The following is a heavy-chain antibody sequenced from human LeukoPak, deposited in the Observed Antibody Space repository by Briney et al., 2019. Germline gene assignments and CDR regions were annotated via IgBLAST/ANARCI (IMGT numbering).Heavy chain of an antibody. D-gene: IGHD3-3*01. CDR2: MNPNSGNT. J-gene: IGHJ6*03. Sequence: ASVKVSCKASGYTFTSYYIHWVRQAPGQGLEWMGWMNPNSGNTGYAQKFQGRVTMTKNTSISTAYMELSSLRSEDTALYYCARAPTWSSTSYNYYYMDVWGKGTTVTISS. CDR3: ARAPTWSSTSYNYYYMDV. V-gene: IGHV1-8*02. CDR1: GYTFTSYY.